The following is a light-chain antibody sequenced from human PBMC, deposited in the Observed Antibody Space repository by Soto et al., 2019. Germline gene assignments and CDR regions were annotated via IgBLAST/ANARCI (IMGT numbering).Light chain of an antibody. CDR1: TSDVGGYKF. J-gene: IGLJ2*01. CDR2: EVS. V-gene: IGLV2-14*01. Sequence: QSVLTQPASVSGSPGQSITISCTGTTSDVGGYKFVSWYRQDPGKAPKLMIYEVSNRPSGVSNRFSGSKSGNTASLTISGLQADDEGHYYCSSYTSTSTVVFGGGTKVTVL. CDR3: SSYTSTSTVV.